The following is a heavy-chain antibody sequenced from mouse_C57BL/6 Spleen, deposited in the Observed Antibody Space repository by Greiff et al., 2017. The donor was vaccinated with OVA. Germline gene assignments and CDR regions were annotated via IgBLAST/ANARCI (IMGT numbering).Heavy chain of an antibody. CDR2: IYPRSGNT. D-gene: IGHD1-3*01. CDR3: AISSSYAMDY. V-gene: IGHV1-81*01. J-gene: IGHJ4*01. CDR1: GYTFTSYG. Sequence: QVQLKESGAELARPGASVKLSCKASGYTFTSYGISWVKQRTGQGLEWIGEIYPRSGNTYYNEKFKGKATLTAYKSSSTAYMELGSLTSEDSAVYFCAISSSYAMDYWGQGTSVTVSS.